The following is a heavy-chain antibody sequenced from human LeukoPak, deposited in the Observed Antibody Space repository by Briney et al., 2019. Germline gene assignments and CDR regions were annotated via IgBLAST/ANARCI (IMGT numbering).Heavy chain of an antibody. J-gene: IGHJ4*02. CDR3: ARDRGAARPNDY. V-gene: IGHV3-7*03. CDR2: IKQDGSEK. Sequence: GGTLRLSCEASGFTFSSYCMSWVRHAPGKGLEWVGNIKQDGSEKYYVDSVKGRFTISRDNAKNSLYLQMNSLRTDDTGVYYCARDRGAARPNDYWGQGTLVAVSS. D-gene: IGHD6-6*01. CDR1: GFTFSSYC.